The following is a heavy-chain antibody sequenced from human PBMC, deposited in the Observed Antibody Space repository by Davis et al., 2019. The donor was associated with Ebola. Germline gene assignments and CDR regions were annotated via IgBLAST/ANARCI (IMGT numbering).Heavy chain of an antibody. CDR1: GDIFTKYH. CDR3: ARGKKVARMGSWFDS. Sequence: AASVKVSCKASGDIFTKYHIHWVRQAPGQGLEWMGIINPSAGSTHYAQKFQGTVTMTRNTSISTAHMELSSLTSEDTAVYYCARGKKVARMGSWFDSWGQGTLVTVSS. J-gene: IGHJ5*01. V-gene: IGHV1-46*01. D-gene: IGHD5-12*01. CDR2: INPSAGST.